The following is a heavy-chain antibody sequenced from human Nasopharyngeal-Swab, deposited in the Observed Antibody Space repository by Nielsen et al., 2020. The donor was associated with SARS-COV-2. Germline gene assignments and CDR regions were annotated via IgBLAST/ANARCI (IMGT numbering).Heavy chain of an antibody. J-gene: IGHJ6*02. CDR2: ISSSSSYT. Sequence: WIRQPPGQGLEWVSYISSSSSYTNYADSVKGRFTISRDNAKNSLYLQMNRLRAEETAVYYCSRLLRFLEWLHLPDYYYGMDVWGQGTTVTVSS. CDR3: SRLLRFLEWLHLPDYYYGMDV. D-gene: IGHD3-3*01. V-gene: IGHV3-11*03.